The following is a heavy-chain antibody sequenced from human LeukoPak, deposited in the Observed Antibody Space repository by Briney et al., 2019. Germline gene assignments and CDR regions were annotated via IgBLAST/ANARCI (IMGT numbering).Heavy chain of an antibody. CDR2: ISYDGSNK. V-gene: IGHV3-30*18. CDR3: AKVRRYFDKYGMDV. D-gene: IGHD3-9*01. Sequence: GGSLRLSCAAPGFTFSSYGMPWVRQAPGKGLEWVAVISYDGSNKYYADSVKGRFTISRDNSKNTLYLQMNSLRAEDTAVYHCAKVRRYFDKYGMDVWGQGTTVTVSS. J-gene: IGHJ6*02. CDR1: GFTFSSYG.